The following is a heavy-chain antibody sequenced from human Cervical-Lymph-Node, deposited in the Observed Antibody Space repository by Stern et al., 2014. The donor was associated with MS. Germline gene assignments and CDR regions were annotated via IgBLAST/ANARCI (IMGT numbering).Heavy chain of an antibody. CDR3: AREGGNTAEYFQH. J-gene: IGHJ1*01. CDR2: IWYDGSNK. Sequence: VQLVESGGGVVQPGRSLRLPCAASGFTFSSYGMHWVRQAQGKGLEGVAVIWYDGSNKYYADSVQGRFTISRDNSKNTLYLQMNSLRAEDTAVYYCAREGGNTAEYFQHWGQGTLVTVSS. CDR1: GFTFSSYG. V-gene: IGHV3-33*01. D-gene: IGHD4-23*01.